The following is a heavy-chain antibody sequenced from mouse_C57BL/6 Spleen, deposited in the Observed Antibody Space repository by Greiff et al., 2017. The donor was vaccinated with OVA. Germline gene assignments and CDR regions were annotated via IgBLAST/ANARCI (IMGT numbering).Heavy chain of an antibody. Sequence: VQLQQSGAELVRPGASVTLSCKASGYTFTDYEMHWVKQTPVHGLEWIGAIDPETGGPAYNQKFKGKAILTADKSSSTAYMELRSRTSEDSAVYYCTRSGDPYWGKGTLVTVSA. J-gene: IGHJ3*01. CDR3: TRSGDPY. CDR1: GYTFTDYE. D-gene: IGHD3-1*01. V-gene: IGHV1-15*01. CDR2: IDPETGGP.